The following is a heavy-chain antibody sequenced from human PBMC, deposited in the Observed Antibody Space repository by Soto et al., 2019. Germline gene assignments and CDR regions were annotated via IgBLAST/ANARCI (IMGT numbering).Heavy chain of an antibody. Sequence: PGESLKISCKGSGYSFTSYWIGWVRQMPGKGLEWMGIIYPGDSDTRYSPSFQGQVTISADKSISTAYLQWSSLKASDTAMYYCARGGYYDSSGYYYVGSYYYGMDVWGQGTTVTVS. CDR2: IYPGDSDT. CDR1: GYSFTSYW. CDR3: ARGGYYDSSGYYYVGSYYYGMDV. J-gene: IGHJ6*02. V-gene: IGHV5-51*01. D-gene: IGHD3-22*01.